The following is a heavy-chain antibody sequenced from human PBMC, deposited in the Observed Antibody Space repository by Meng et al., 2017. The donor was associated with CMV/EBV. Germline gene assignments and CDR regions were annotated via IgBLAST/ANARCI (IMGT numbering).Heavy chain of an antibody. CDR1: GGSFSGYY. Sequence: SETLSLTCAVYGGSFSGYYWSWIRQPPGKGLEWIGSIYYSGSTYYNPSLKSRVTISVDTSKNQFSLKLSSVTAADTAVYYCARLDDFWSGSTRYWFDPWGQGTLVTVSS. D-gene: IGHD3-3*01. CDR2: IYYSGST. CDR3: ARLDDFWSGSTRYWFDP. J-gene: IGHJ5*02. V-gene: IGHV4-34*01.